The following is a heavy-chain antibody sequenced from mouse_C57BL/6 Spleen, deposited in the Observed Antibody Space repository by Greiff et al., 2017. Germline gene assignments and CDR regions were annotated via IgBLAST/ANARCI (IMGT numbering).Heavy chain of an antibody. CDR3: ARKVTGSYFDY. J-gene: IGHJ2*01. Sequence: QVQLKQPGAELVMPGASVKLSCKASGYTFTSYWMHWVKQRPGQGLEWIGEIDPSDSYTNYNQKFKGKSTLTVDKSSSTAYMQLSSLTSEDSAVYYCARKVTGSYFDYWGQGTTLTVSS. D-gene: IGHD4-1*01. CDR2: IDPSDSYT. CDR1: GYTFTSYW. V-gene: IGHV1-69*01.